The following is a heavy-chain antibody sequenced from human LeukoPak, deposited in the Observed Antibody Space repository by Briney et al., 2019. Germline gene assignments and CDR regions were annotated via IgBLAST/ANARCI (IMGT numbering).Heavy chain of an antibody. CDR1: GGSFSGYY. Sequence: PSETLSLTCAVYGGSFSGYYWSWIRQPPGRGLEGIGEINHSGSTNYNPSLKSRVTISVDTSKNQFSLKLSSVTAADTAVYYCARGGVIVGATIHTDFDYWGQGTLVTVSS. J-gene: IGHJ4*02. CDR3: ARGGVIVGATIHTDFDY. D-gene: IGHD1-26*01. CDR2: INHSGST. V-gene: IGHV4-34*01.